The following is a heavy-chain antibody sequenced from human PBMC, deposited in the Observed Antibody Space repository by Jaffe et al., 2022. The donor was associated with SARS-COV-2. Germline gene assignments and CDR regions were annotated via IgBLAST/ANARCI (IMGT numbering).Heavy chain of an antibody. Sequence: QVQLQESGPGLVKPSQTLSLTCTVSGGSISSGGYYWSWIRQHPGKGLEWIGYIYYSGSTYYNPSLKSRVTISVDTSKNQFSLKLSSVTAADTAVYYCARDRGRHDYGDYDPYYYYGMDVWGQGTTVTVSS. J-gene: IGHJ6*02. CDR3: ARDRGRHDYGDYDPYYYYGMDV. CDR2: IYYSGST. CDR1: GGSISSGGYY. V-gene: IGHV4-31*03. D-gene: IGHD4-17*01.